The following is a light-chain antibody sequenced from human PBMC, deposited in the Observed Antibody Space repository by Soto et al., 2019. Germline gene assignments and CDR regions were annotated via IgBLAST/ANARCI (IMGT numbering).Light chain of an antibody. Sequence: EIGITQALGTGTVSPGERSDRSCVASQSVRSSLAWYQQKPGQAPRLLIYGASSRATGIPDRFRGSGSGRVFALTISSLQPEDFALYFCQEYNDWPRGTFGQGTKVDIK. J-gene: IGKJ1*01. CDR3: QEYNDWPRGT. CDR2: GAS. CDR1: QSVRSS. V-gene: IGKV3D-15*01.